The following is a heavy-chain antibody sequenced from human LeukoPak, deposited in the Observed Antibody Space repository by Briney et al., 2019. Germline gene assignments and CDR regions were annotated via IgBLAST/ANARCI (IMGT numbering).Heavy chain of an antibody. CDR2: ISSSSSYM. CDR1: GFTFSSYS. D-gene: IGHD3-3*01. Sequence: PGGSLRLSCAASGFTFSSYSMNWVRQAPGKGLEWVSSISSSSSYMYYADSVKGRLTISRDNAKNSLYLQMNSLRAEDTAVYYCARVDFWSGYYIDYWGQGTLVTVSS. V-gene: IGHV3-21*01. J-gene: IGHJ4*02. CDR3: ARVDFWSGYYIDY.